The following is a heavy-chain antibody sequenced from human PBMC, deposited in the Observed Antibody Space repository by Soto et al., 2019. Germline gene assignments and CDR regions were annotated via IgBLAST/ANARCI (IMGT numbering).Heavy chain of an antibody. CDR1: GYTFTGHY. CDR3: GGGRSGQIVVFH. CDR2: IGPETGAT. D-gene: IGHD1-26*01. V-gene: IGHV1-2*02. J-gene: IGHJ4*02. Sequence: ASVQVSCKASGYTFTGHYIHWVRQAPEQGPEWMGEIGPETGATRYAQKFQGRVTMTRDMSITTVYMELNNLSPDDTAVYYCGGGRSGQIVVFHWGQGTPVTVSS.